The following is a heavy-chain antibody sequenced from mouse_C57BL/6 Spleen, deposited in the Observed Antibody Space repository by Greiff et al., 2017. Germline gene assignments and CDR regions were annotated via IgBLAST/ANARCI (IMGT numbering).Heavy chain of an antibody. D-gene: IGHD1-1*01. CDR3: ARAKRDRYSPFDY. CDR2: IFPGSGST. J-gene: IGHJ2*01. Sequence: VQLQQSGPELVKPGASVKISCKASGYTFTDYYINWVKQRPGQGLEWIGWIFPGSGSTYYNEKFKGKATRTVDKSSSTAYMLLSSLTSEDSAVYFCARAKRDRYSPFDYWGQGTTLTVSS. CDR1: GYTFTDYY. V-gene: IGHV1-75*01.